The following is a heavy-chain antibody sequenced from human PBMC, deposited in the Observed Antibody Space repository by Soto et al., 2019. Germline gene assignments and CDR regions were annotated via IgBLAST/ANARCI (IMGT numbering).Heavy chain of an antibody. CDR1: GGTFSSYT. J-gene: IGHJ4*02. V-gene: IGHV1-69*08. Sequence: QVQLVQSGAEVKKPGSSVKVSCKASGGTFSSYTISWVRQAPGQGLEWMGRIIPILGIANYAQKFQGRVTITAEKSTSTAYMELSSLRSEDTAVYYCARDARPNCSGGSCSRGNRTWGQGTLVTVSS. CDR3: ARDARPNCSGGSCSRGNRT. CDR2: IIPILGIA. D-gene: IGHD2-15*01.